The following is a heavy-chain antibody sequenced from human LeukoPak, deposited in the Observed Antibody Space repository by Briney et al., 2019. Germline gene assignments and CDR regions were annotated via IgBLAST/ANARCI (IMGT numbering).Heavy chain of an antibody. D-gene: IGHD3-22*01. CDR1: GFTFTSYS. CDR2: ISNRGDYI. CDR3: AKGPNYYDSSGYYYDY. J-gene: IGHJ4*02. V-gene: IGHV3-21*01. Sequence: GGSLRLSCSASGFTFTSYSMNWVRQAPGKGLEWVSSISNRGDYIYYADSVKGRFTISRDNAKNSLYLQMESLRAEDTAVYYCAKGPNYYDSSGYYYDYWGQGTLVTVSS.